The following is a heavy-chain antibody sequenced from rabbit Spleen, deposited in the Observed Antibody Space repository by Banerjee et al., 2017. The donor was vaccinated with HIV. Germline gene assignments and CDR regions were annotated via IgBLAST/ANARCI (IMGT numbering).Heavy chain of an antibody. D-gene: IGHD1-1*01. CDR2: AYGGSSGST. CDR1: GFSFNSGYD. V-gene: IGHV1S40*01. Sequence: QSLEESGGGLVKPGASLTLTCKASGFSFNSGYDMCWVRQAPGKGPEWIACAYGGSSGSTYSATWAKGRFTISKTSSTTVTLQMTSLTAADTATYFCARDLSGVIGWNFNLWGPGTLVTVS. CDR3: ARDLSGVIGWNFNL. J-gene: IGHJ4*01.